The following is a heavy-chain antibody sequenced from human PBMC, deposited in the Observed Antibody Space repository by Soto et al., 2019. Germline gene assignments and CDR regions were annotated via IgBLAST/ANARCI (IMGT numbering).Heavy chain of an antibody. CDR3: GKVEDGEYGDPTFDS. CDR2: INTGGYST. Sequence: EVQLLESGGGLVQAGGSLRLSCAASGFIFRSYAMSWVRQPPGKGLEWVSSINTGGYSTFHADSVKGRFIISRDNSKNTLYLQMNSLRAEDTAVYYCGKVEDGEYGDPTFDSWGQGTLVSVSS. V-gene: IGHV3-23*01. J-gene: IGHJ4*02. CDR1: GFIFRSYA. D-gene: IGHD4-17*01.